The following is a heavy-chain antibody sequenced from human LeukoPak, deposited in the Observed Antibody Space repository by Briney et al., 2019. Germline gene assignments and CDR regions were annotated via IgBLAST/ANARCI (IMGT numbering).Heavy chain of an antibody. CDR1: GFTFSSYW. V-gene: IGHV3-74*01. Sequence: PGGSLRLSCAASGFTFSSYWMHWVRQAPGKGLVWVSRINTDGSSTSYADSVQGRFTISRDNSKNTLYLQLNSLRAEDTAVYYCAKACLDFERCWGQGTLVTVSS. D-gene: IGHD4-17*01. CDR2: INTDGSST. J-gene: IGHJ1*01. CDR3: AKACLDFERC.